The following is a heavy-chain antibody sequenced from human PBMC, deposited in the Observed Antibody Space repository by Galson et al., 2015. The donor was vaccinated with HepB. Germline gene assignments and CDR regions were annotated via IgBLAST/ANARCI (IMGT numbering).Heavy chain of an antibody. D-gene: IGHD6-13*01. V-gene: IGHV1-69*13. J-gene: IGHJ3*02. CDR3: ATGRNGLQQQLADAFDT. CDR2: IIPIFGTA. Sequence: SVKVSCKASGGTFSSYAISWVRQAPGQGLEWMGGIIPIFGTANYAQKFQGRVTITADESTSTAYMELSSLRSEDTAVYYCATGRNGLQQQLADAFDTWGQGTMVTVSS. CDR1: GGTFSSYA.